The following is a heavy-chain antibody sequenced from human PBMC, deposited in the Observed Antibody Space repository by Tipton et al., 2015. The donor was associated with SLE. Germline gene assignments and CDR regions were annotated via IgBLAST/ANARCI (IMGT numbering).Heavy chain of an antibody. CDR1: GGSISSGTYY. CDR3: ARWNFVTMTGGFDI. Sequence: TLSLTCTVSGGSISSGTYYWAWIRQPPGKGLECIGNINYSGTTSYNPSLKSRVTMSVDTSQNQFSLTLRSVTAADTAIYYCARWNFVTMTGGFDIWGQGTMVTVSS. J-gene: IGHJ3*02. V-gene: IGHV4-39*07. CDR2: INYSGTT. D-gene: IGHD1-7*01.